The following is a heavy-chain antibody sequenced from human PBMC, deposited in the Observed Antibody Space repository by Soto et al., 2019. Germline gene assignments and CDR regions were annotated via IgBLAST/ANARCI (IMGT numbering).Heavy chain of an antibody. Sequence: KVCCKASGYTFTSYGISWGRQAPGQGLEWMGWISAYNGNANYAQKLQGRVTMTTDTSTSTAYMELRSLRSDDAAVYYCVFDPVSSDTSSYPDSLGQGPLVAV. CDR2: ISAYNGNA. D-gene: IGHD3-22*01. CDR1: GYTFTSYG. CDR3: VFDPVSSDTSSYPDS. J-gene: IGHJ4*02. V-gene: IGHV1-18*04.